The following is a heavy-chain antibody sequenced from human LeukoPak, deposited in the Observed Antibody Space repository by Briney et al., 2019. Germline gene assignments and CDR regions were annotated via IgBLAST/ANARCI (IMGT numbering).Heavy chain of an antibody. Sequence: PGGSLRLSCGASGFTFSSHQMTWVRQARGKGGEWVANVNQDGSEKHYGDSVKGRFIISRDNAKNSLYLQMNTLGAEDTALYYCARWDYNSGWYLDYWGQGTLVTVSS. CDR2: VNQDGSEK. D-gene: IGHD3-22*01. V-gene: IGHV3-7*03. CDR1: GFTFSSHQ. CDR3: ARWDYNSGWYLDY. J-gene: IGHJ4*02.